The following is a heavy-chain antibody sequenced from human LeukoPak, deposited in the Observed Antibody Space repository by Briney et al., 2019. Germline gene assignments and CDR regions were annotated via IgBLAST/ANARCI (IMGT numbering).Heavy chain of an antibody. Sequence: GASVKVSCKASGYTFTSYGISWVRQAPGQGLEWMGRINPNSGGTNYAQKFQGRVTMTRDTSISTAYMELSRLRSDDTAVYYCASSRGYYSYFDYWGQGTLVTVSS. D-gene: IGHD3-22*01. CDR2: INPNSGGT. CDR1: GYTFTSYG. J-gene: IGHJ4*02. CDR3: ASSRGYYSYFDY. V-gene: IGHV1-2*06.